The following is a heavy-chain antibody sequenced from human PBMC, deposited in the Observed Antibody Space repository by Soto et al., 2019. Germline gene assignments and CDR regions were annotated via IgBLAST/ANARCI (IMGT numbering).Heavy chain of an antibody. CDR3: ASGSDSFFR. CDR2: INDDGSGT. D-gene: IGHD3-10*01. J-gene: IGHJ4*02. Sequence: EVQLVESGGGLVQPGGSLRLSCAASGFTLSNYWMHWVRQAPGKGLVWVSLINDDGSGTTYADSVKGRFTISRDNAKNTLYLQMNSLRAEDTAVYYCASGSDSFFRWGQGTLVIVSS. CDR1: GFTLSNYW. V-gene: IGHV3-74*01.